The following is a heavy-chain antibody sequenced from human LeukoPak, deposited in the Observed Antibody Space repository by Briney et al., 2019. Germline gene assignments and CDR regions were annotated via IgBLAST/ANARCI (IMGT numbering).Heavy chain of an antibody. J-gene: IGHJ4*02. CDR2: IYHSGST. Sequence: SETLSLTCAVSGGSISSGGYSWSWIRQPPGEGLEWIGYIYHSGSTYYNPSLKSRVTISVDRSKNQFSLKLSSVTAADTAVYYCAREGGDGGIFDYWGQGTLVTVSS. CDR1: GGSISSGGYS. CDR3: AREGGDGGIFDY. D-gene: IGHD4-17*01. V-gene: IGHV4-30-2*01.